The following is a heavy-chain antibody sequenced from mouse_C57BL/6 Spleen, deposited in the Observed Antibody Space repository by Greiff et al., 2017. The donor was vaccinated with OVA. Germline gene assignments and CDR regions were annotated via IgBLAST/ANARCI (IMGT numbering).Heavy chain of an antibody. CDR1: GYAFSSSW. CDR3: ARSSFDGYYVDYAMDY. D-gene: IGHD2-3*01. J-gene: IGHJ4*01. Sequence: QVQLKESGPELVKPGASVKISCKASGYAFSSSWMNWVKQRPGKGLEWIGRIYPGDGDTNYNGKFKGKATLTADKSSSTAYMQLSSLTSEDTAVYFCARSSFDGYYVDYAMDYWGQGTSVTVSS. CDR2: IYPGDGDT. V-gene: IGHV1-82*01.